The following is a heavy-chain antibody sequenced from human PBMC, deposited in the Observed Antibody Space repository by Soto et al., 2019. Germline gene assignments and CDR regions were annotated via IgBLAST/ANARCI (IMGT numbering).Heavy chain of an antibody. CDR1: GFTFSSYG. CDR3: ARDGGLDSSGWLDY. Sequence: PGGSLRLSCAASGFTFSSYGMHWVRQAPGKGLEWVAIIWYDGSNKYYADSVKGRFTISRDNSKNTLYLQMNSLRAEDTAVYYCARDGGLDSSGWLDYWGQGTLVTVSS. CDR2: IWYDGSNK. D-gene: IGHD6-19*01. J-gene: IGHJ4*02. V-gene: IGHV3-33*01.